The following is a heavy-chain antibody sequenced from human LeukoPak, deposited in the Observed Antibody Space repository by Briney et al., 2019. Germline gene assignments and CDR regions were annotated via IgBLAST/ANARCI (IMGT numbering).Heavy chain of an antibody. D-gene: IGHD1-26*01. J-gene: IGHJ4*02. CDR1: SGSINSYY. CDR2: ISYTGST. CDR3: ASRGGTYDY. Sequence: SETLSLTCTVSSGSINSYYWSWIRQPPGPGLEWIGYISYTGSTNYNPSLKSRITISVDASKNQVSLKLSFVTAEDTAVYYCASRGGTYDYWGQGTRVTVSS. V-gene: IGHV4-59*08.